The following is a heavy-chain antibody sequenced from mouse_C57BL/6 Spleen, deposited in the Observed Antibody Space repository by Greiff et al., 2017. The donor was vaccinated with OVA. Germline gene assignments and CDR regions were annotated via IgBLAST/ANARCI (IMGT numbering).Heavy chain of an antibody. CDR2: IDPDTGGT. J-gene: IGHJ2*02. Sequence: QVQLKQSGAELVRPGASVTLSCKASGYTFTDYEMHWVQQTPVHGLEWIGAIDPDTGGTAYRQKFKGKAILTADKSSSTAYLELRSLTSEDSAVYYCTRCTTTDYWGQGTSLTVSS. CDR3: TRCTTTDY. D-gene: IGHD1-1*01. V-gene: IGHV1-15*01. CDR1: GYTFTDYE.